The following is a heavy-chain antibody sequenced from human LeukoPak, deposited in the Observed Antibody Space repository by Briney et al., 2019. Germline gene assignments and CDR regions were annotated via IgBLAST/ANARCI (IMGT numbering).Heavy chain of an antibody. Sequence: GGSLRLSCAASGFTFSSYSMNWVRQAPGKGLEWVSSISSSSSYIYYADSVKGRFTISRDNAKNSPYLQMNSLRAEDTAVYYCARAQRTGPYLLWGQGTLVTVSS. J-gene: IGHJ4*02. CDR3: ARAQRTGPYLL. CDR1: GFTFSSYS. CDR2: ISSSSSYI. V-gene: IGHV3-21*01. D-gene: IGHD1-1*01.